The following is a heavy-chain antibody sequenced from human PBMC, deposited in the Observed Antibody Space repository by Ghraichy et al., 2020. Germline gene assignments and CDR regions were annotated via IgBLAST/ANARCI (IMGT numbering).Heavy chain of an antibody. CDR1: GGSITTYY. Sequence: SETLSLTCSFSGGSITTYYWSWIRQPPGKGLEWIGYIYHSGRTNYNPSLKSRVTISVDTSQNQFSLKLSSVTAADTAVYFCARGARTMVQGVIQGGFDYWGQGTLVTVSS. CDR2: IYHSGRT. V-gene: IGHV4-59*01. CDR3: ARGARTMVQGVIQGGFDY. D-gene: IGHD3-10*01. J-gene: IGHJ4*02.